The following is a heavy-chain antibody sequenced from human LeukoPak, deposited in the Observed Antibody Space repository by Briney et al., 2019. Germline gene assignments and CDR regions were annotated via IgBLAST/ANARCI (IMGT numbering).Heavy chain of an antibody. CDR3: RRDAPLFRFLGWGEPSPNAY. CDR2: ISYDGSNK. D-gene: IGHD3-16*01. J-gene: IGHJ4*02. Sequence: PGGSLRLSCAASGFTFSSYAMHWVRQASGKGLEWVAVISYDGSNKYYADSVKGRFTISRDNSKNTLYLQMNSLRAEDTAVYYCRRDAPLFRFLGWGEPSPNAYWGQGTLVTVPS. CDR1: GFTFSSYA. V-gene: IGHV3-30-3*01.